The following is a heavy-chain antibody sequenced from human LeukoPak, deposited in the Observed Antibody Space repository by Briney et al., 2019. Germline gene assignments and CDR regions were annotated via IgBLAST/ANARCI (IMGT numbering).Heavy chain of an antibody. J-gene: IGHJ4*02. Sequence: ASVKVSCKASGYTFSTYGINWVRQAPGQGLKWMGWISAYNGNTNYAQKLKGRVTMTTDTSTSTAYMELRSLRSDDTAVYYCARDDALVATGSFDYWGQGTLVTVSS. D-gene: IGHD5-12*01. CDR2: ISAYNGNT. CDR3: ARDDALVATGSFDY. CDR1: GYTFSTYG. V-gene: IGHV1-18*01.